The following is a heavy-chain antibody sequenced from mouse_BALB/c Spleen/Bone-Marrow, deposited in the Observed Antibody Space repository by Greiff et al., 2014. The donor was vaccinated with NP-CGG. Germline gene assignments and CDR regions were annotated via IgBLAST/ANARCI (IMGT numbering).Heavy chain of an antibody. V-gene: IGHV5-6*01. J-gene: IGHJ4*01. CDR2: INSGGSYT. CDR1: GFTFSTYG. CDR3: TRRGRYDERGEFDY. D-gene: IGHD2-14*01. Sequence: VQLKDSEGDLVKPGGSLKLSCAASGFTFSTYGMSWVRQTPDKRLEWVATINSGGSYTYYPDSVKGRFTISRDNAKNALYLQRSSLKSEDAAMYYCTRRGRYDERGEFDYWGQGTSVTVSA.